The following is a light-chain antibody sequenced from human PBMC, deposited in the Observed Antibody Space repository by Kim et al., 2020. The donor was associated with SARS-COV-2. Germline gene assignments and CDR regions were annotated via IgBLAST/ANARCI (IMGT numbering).Light chain of an antibody. V-gene: IGLV3-19*01. CDR3: NSRDNSGDHVV. Sequence: SSELTQDPAVSVALVQTVRITCQGDSLRTYYASWYQQKPGQAPILVVYGKNNRPSGIPDRFSGSSSGHTASLTVTGAQAVDEADYYCNSRDNSGDHVVFG. CDR2: GKN. J-gene: IGLJ2*01. CDR1: SLRTYY.